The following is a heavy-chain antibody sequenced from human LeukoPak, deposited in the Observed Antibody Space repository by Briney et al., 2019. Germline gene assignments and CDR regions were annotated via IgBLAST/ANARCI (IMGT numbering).Heavy chain of an antibody. V-gene: IGHV1-69*05. CDR3: ARGRDGYIFDY. J-gene: IGHJ4*02. D-gene: IGHD5-24*01. Sequence: AASVKVSCKASGGTFSSYAISWVRQAPGQGLEWMGGIIPIFGTANYAQKFQGRVTITTDESTSTAYMELSSLRSEDTAAYYCARGRDGYIFDYWGQGTLVTVSS. CDR1: GGTFSSYA. CDR2: IIPIFGTA.